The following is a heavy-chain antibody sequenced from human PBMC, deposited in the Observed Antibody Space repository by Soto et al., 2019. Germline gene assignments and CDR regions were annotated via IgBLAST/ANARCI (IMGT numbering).Heavy chain of an antibody. CDR1: GFSFSDLY. CDR2: ISSTGSSS. CDR3: ARPSDYGAAFDV. Sequence: GGSLRLSCAASGFSFSDLYMFWIRQAPGKGLEWVAYISSTGSSSYHADSVEGRFTISRDNAKNSLYLEMNFLRDSDTAVYYCARPSDYGAAFDVWGPGTMVTVSS. D-gene: IGHD3-16*01. V-gene: IGHV3-11*01. J-gene: IGHJ3*01.